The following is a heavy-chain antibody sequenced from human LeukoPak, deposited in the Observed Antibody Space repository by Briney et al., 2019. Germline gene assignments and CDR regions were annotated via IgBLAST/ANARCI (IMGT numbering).Heavy chain of an antibody. CDR3: ARDGYYYESNGYYFPYYCDY. CDR2: ISSSDSTI. D-gene: IGHD3-22*01. V-gene: IGHV3-48*03. J-gene: IGHJ4*02. Sequence: PGGSLRLSCAASGFTFSSYEMNWVRQAPGKGLEWVSYISSSDSTIYYADSVKGRFTISRDNAKNSLYLQMNILRAEDTAVYYCARDGYYYESNGYYFPYYCDYWARGTLVSVSS. CDR1: GFTFSSYE.